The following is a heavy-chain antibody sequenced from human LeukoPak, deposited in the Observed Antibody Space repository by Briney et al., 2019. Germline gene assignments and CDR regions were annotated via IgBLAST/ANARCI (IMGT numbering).Heavy chain of an antibody. Sequence: PSETLSLTCAVSGYSISSSNWWGWIRQPPGKGLEWIGYIYYSGSIYYNPSLKSRVTMSVDTSKNQFSLKLSSVTAVDTAVYYCARIPVRSGYYFDYWGQGTLVTVSS. CDR2: IYYSGSI. D-gene: IGHD3-22*01. J-gene: IGHJ4*02. CDR3: ARIPVRSGYYFDY. CDR1: GYSISSSNW. V-gene: IGHV4-28*05.